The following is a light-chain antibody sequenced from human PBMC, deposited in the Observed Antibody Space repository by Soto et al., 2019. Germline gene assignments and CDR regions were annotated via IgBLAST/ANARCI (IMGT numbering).Light chain of an antibody. J-gene: IGLJ2*01. CDR1: SSDIGAYNY. CDR2: EVN. V-gene: IGLV2-14*01. Sequence: QSVLTQPASVSGSPGQSITISCTGTSSDIGAYNYVSWYQQHPGKAPRLMIYEVNNRPSGLSYRFSGSKSGNTASLTISGLQADDEADYYCSAYTGTTTRVVFGGGTKLTVL. CDR3: SAYTGTTTRVV.